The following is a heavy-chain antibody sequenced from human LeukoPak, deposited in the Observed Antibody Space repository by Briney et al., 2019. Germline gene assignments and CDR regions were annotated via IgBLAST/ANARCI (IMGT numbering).Heavy chain of an antibody. CDR2: IYYSGST. J-gene: IGHJ3*02. D-gene: IGHD3-22*01. V-gene: IGHV4-39*01. CDR3: ARHLAAIVEDAFDI. CDR1: GGSISSSSYY. Sequence: PSETLSLAXTVSGGSISSSSYYWGWIRQPPGKGLDWIGSIYYSGSTYYNPSLKSRVTISVDTSKNQFSLKLSSVTAADTAVYYCARHLAAIVEDAFDIWGQGTMVTVSS.